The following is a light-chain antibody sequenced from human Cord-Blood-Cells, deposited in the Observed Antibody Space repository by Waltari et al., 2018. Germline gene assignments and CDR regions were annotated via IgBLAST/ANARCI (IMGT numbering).Light chain of an antibody. J-gene: IGKJ2*03. V-gene: IGKV3-15*01. CDR3: QQYNNWPYS. CDR2: GAS. Sequence: EIVMTQSPATLPVSPGQRATLSCRASQRVDSNLAGYEQKPGQAPRLLIYGASTRATGIPARCSGSGSVTEFTLTISSRQSEDFAAYYCQQYNNWPYSFGQGTKLEIK. CDR1: QRVDSN.